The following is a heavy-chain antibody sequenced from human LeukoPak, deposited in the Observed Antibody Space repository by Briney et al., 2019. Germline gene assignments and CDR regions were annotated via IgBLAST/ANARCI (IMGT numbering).Heavy chain of an antibody. V-gene: IGHV4-34*01. CDR2: INHSGST. CDR3: ARGISTHWFDP. D-gene: IGHD3-3*02. Sequence: SWIRQPPGKGLEWIGEINHSGSTNYNPSLKSRVTISVDTSKNQISLILNSVTAADTAVYYCARGISTHWFDPWGQGTLVIVSS. J-gene: IGHJ5*02.